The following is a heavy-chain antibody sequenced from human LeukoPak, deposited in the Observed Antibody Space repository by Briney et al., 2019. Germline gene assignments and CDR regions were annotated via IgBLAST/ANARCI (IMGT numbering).Heavy chain of an antibody. J-gene: IGHJ4*02. CDR3: AAGYCSGGSCYSDSLDY. CDR1: GGSNSSSSYY. V-gene: IGHV4-39*01. D-gene: IGHD2-15*01. Sequence: GTLSLTRTVSGGSNSSSSYYWGWIRQPPGKGLEWIWSIYYSGSTYYNPSLKSRVTISVDTSKNQFSLKLSSVTAADTAVYYCAAGYCSGGSCYSDSLDYWGQGTLVTVSS. CDR2: IYYSGST.